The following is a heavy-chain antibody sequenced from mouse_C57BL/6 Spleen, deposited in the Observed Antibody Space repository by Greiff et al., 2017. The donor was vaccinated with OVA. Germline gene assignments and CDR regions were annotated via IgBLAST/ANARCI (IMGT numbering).Heavy chain of an antibody. CDR3: ALTYFDY. J-gene: IGHJ2*01. Sequence: EVKLMESGAELVKPGASVKLSCTASGFNIKDYYMHWVKQRTEQGLEWIGRIDPEDGETKYAPQFQGKATITADTSSNTAYLQLSSLTSEDTAVYYCALTYFDYWGQGTTLTVSS. V-gene: IGHV14-2*01. CDR1: GFNIKDYY. CDR2: IDPEDGET.